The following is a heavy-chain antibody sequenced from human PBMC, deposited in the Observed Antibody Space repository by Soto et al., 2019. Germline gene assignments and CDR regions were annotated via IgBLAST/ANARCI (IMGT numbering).Heavy chain of an antibody. CDR3: ARSGRSWNLREFDY. J-gene: IGHJ4*02. D-gene: IGHD6-13*01. V-gene: IGHV1-46*01. Sequence: GASVKVSCKAPADTFTRYYIHWVRQAPGHGLEWMGIINPNGGSTRFAQTFQGRITMTTDTSTSTAYMELRSLRSDDTAVFYCARSGRSWNLREFDYWGQGTLVTVSS. CDR1: ADTFTRYY. CDR2: INPNGGST.